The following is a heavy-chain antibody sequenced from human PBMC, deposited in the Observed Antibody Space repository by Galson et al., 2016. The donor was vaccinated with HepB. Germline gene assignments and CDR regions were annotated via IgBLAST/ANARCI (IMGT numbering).Heavy chain of an antibody. V-gene: IGHV3-23*01. CDR1: GFTFSSYA. D-gene: IGHD2-2*02. Sequence: SLRLSCAASGFTFSSYAMSWVRQAPGKGLEWVSVISGSGASTYYADSVTGRFTISRDNSKNTLYLQVNSLRVEDTAIYYCARGRTTSCNSAFDIWGQGTMVTVSS. CDR3: ARGRTTSCNSAFDI. J-gene: IGHJ3*02. CDR2: ISGSGAST.